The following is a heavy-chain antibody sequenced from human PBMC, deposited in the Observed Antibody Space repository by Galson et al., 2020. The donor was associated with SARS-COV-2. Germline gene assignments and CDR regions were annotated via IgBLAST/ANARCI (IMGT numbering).Heavy chain of an antibody. V-gene: IGHV3-23*01. CDR2: ISGSGRSA. Sequence: GGSLRLSCAASGFTLSNYPMSWVRQAPGKGLEWVSSISGSGRSAHYADSVKGRFTISRDNSKNTLFLQMNSLSAEDMAVYYCAKDLGGAELPGVIKWTFDYWGQGTLVTVSS. J-gene: IGHJ4*02. CDR3: AKDLGGAELPGVIKWTFDY. CDR1: GFTLSNYP. D-gene: IGHD3-10*01.